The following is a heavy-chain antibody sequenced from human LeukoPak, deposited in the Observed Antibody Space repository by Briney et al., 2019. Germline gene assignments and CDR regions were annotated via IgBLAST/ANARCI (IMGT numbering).Heavy chain of an antibody. CDR2: IIPIFGTA. CDR1: VGTFSSYA. J-gene: IGHJ4*02. CDR3: ARESKRYSSGWYLDY. D-gene: IGHD6-19*01. Sequence: SVKVSCKASVGTFSSYAISWVRQAPGQGLEWMGGIIPIFGTANYEQKFQGGVTITADESTSTAYMELGSLRSEDTAVYYCARESKRYSSGWYLDYWGQGTLGTVSS. V-gene: IGHV1-69*13.